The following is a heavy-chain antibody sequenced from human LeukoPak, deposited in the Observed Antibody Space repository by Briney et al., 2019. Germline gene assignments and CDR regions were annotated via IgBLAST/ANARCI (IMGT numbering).Heavy chain of an antibody. Sequence: SKTLSLTCTVSGGSISSYYWSWIRQPPGKGLEWIGYIYYSGSTNYNPSLKSRVTISVDTSKNQFSLKLSSVTAADTAVYYCAREYYDILTGYGVYYYYYMDVWGKGTTVTVSS. D-gene: IGHD3-9*01. CDR2: IYYSGST. V-gene: IGHV4-59*12. J-gene: IGHJ6*03. CDR1: GGSISSYY. CDR3: AREYYDILTGYGVYYYYYMDV.